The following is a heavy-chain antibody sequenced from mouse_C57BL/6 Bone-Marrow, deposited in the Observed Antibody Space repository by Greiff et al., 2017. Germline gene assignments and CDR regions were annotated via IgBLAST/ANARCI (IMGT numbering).Heavy chain of an antibody. Sequence: VQLQQSGPELVKPGASVKISCKASGYAFSSSWMNWVKQRPGKGLEWIGRIYPGDGDTNYNGKFKGKATLTADKSSSTAYMQLSSLTSEDSAVYFCARSPLLLRSYAMDYWGQGTSVTVSS. J-gene: IGHJ4*01. CDR2: IYPGDGDT. CDR1: GYAFSSSW. V-gene: IGHV1-82*01. CDR3: ARSPLLLRSYAMDY. D-gene: IGHD1-1*01.